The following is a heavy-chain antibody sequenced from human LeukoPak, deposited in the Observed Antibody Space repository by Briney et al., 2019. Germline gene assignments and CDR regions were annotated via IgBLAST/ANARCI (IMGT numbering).Heavy chain of an antibody. Sequence: GESLKISCTSSGYSFAPYWIGWVRQMPGKGLEWMGLIYPGDSDTRYSPSFQGQVTISADKSISTAYLQWSSLRASDTAMYYCARQDCYDSSYYYLVWGQGTLVTVSS. J-gene: IGHJ4*02. CDR1: GYSFAPYW. V-gene: IGHV5-51*01. CDR2: IYPGDSDT. CDR3: ARQDCYDSSYYYLV. D-gene: IGHD3-22*01.